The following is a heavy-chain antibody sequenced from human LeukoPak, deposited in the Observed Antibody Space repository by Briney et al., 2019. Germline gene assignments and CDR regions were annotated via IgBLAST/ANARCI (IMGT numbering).Heavy chain of an antibody. V-gene: IGHV1-69*05. D-gene: IGHD3-10*01. CDR1: GGTFSSYA. CDR2: IIPIFGTA. CDR3: ARDPGILRFGELLYDDAFDI. Sequence: GSSVKVSCKASGGTFSSYAISWVRQAPGQGLEWMGRIIPIFGTANYAQKFQGRVTITTDESTSTAYMELSSLRSEDTAVYYCARDPGILRFGELLYDDAFDIWGQGTMVTVSS. J-gene: IGHJ3*02.